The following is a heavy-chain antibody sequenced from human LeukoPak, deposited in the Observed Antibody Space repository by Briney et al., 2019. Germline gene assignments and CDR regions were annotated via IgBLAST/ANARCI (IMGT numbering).Heavy chain of an antibody. CDR3: ASYDRIAAPERLYYMDV. V-gene: IGHV3-21*01. CDR2: ISSSSSYI. CDR1: GFNFSSYS. J-gene: IGHJ6*03. D-gene: IGHD6-6*01. Sequence: GGSLRLSCAASGFNFSSYSMNWVRQAPGKGLEWVSSISSSSSYIYYADSVKGRFTISRDNAKNSLYLQMNSLRAEDTAVYYCASYDRIAAPERLYYMDVWGKGTTVTVSS.